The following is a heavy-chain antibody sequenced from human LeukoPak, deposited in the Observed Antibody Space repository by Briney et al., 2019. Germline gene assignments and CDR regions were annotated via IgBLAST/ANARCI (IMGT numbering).Heavy chain of an antibody. Sequence: SETLSLTCAVYGGSFSGYYWSWIRQPPGKGLEWIGEINHSGSTNYNPSLKSRVTISVDTSKNQFSLKLSSVTAADTAVYYCARLIRVQWLTYYSYYYMDVWGKGTTVTISS. CDR2: INHSGST. D-gene: IGHD6-19*01. CDR3: ARLIRVQWLTYYSYYYMDV. V-gene: IGHV4-34*01. CDR1: GGSFSGYY. J-gene: IGHJ6*03.